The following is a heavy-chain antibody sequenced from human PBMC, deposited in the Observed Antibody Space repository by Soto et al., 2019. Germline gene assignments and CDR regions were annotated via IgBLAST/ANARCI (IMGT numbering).Heavy chain of an antibody. CDR2: ISHDGGEK. CDR1: GFRFSGFT. CDR3: ESDYSYTVVAPGF. D-gene: IGHD3-22*01. Sequence: GRSLRLSSAVSGFRFSGFTRHRVRQTQNKGLERVAVISHDGGEKYYADSVKGRFTISRDNSKNTLYLQINSLRREDTSVNYYESDYSYTVVAPGFRGQGIVVPVFS. V-gene: IGHV3-30*04. J-gene: IGHJ4*02.